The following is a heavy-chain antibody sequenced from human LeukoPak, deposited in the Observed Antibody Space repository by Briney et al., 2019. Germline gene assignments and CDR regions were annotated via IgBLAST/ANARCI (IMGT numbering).Heavy chain of an antibody. CDR1: GFTFGNSR. D-gene: IGHD1-14*01. Sequence: QSGGSLRLSCAASGFTFGNSRVHWVRQAPGKGLVWVSLINADGSTTTYADSVKGRFTISRDNARNTVSLQMNSLTIEDTAVYYCVVVVEPPDSDGFDVWGQGTMITVSS. V-gene: IGHV3-74*01. J-gene: IGHJ3*01. CDR2: INADGSTT. CDR3: VVVVEPPDSDGFDV.